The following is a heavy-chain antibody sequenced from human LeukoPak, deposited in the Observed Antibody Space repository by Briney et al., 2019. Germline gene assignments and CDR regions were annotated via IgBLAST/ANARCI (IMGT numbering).Heavy chain of an antibody. V-gene: IGHV3-30*04. CDR3: ARDRAPYTAMAKGPFDY. CDR1: GFTFSSYA. CDR2: ISYDGSNK. Sequence: GGSLRLSCAASGFTFSSYAMHWVRQAPGKGVEWVAVISYDGSNKYYADSVKGRFTISRDNSKNTLYLQMNSLRAEDTAVYYCARDRAPYTAMAKGPFDYWGQGTLVTVSS. D-gene: IGHD5-18*01. J-gene: IGHJ4*02.